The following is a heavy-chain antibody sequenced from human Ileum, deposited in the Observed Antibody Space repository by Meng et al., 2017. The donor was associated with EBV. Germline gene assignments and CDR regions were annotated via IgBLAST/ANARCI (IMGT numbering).Heavy chain of an antibody. CDR3: GRDQGRELINH. CDR2: VYHRGDT. V-gene: IGHV4-4*02. J-gene: IGHJ4*02. CDR1: GDSISSDIW. Sequence: VPAPESGPGLVKPSGTLSLTCTVSGDSISSDIWWSWVRQPPGKGLEWIGEVYHRGDTNYNPSLKSRVDISVDKSKNQFYLSLFSVTAADTAVYYCGRDQGRELINHWGQGTLVTVSS. D-gene: IGHD1-7*01.